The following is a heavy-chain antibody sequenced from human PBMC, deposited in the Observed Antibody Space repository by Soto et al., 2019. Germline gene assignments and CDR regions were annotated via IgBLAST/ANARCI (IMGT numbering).Heavy chain of an antibody. V-gene: IGHV1-24*01. D-gene: IGHD6-19*01. CDR3: ATLLLGIAVAGNFDY. J-gene: IGHJ4*02. CDR2: FDPEDGET. CDR1: GYTLTELS. Sequence: EASVKVSCKVSGYTLTELSMHWVRQAPGKGLEWMGGFDPEDGETIYAQKFQGRVTMTEDTSTDTAYMELSSLRSEDTAVYYCATLLLGIAVAGNFDYWGQGTLVTVSS.